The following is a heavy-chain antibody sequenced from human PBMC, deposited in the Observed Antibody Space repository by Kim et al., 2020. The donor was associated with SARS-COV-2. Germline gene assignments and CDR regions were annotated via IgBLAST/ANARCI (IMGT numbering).Heavy chain of an antibody. D-gene: IGHD5-18*01. J-gene: IGHJ6*02. CDR3: ARDHGDTAMGHYYYYGMDV. V-gene: IGHV3-30*07. Sequence: GRFTIARANSKNTLYLQMNSLRAEDTAVYYCARDHGDTAMGHYYYYGMDVWGQGTTVTVSS.